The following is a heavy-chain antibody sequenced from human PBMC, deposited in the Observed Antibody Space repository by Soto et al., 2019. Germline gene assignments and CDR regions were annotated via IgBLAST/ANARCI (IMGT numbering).Heavy chain of an antibody. CDR3: ARGGPHYYDSSGYSVYYFDY. J-gene: IGHJ4*02. V-gene: IGHV4-34*01. D-gene: IGHD3-22*01. Sequence: SETLSLTCAVYGGSFSGYYWSWIRQPPGKGLEWIGEINHSGSTNYNPSLKSRVTISVDTSKNQFSLKLSSVTAADTAVYYCARGGPHYYDSSGYSVYYFDYWGQGTLVTVSS. CDR2: INHSGST. CDR1: GGSFSGYY.